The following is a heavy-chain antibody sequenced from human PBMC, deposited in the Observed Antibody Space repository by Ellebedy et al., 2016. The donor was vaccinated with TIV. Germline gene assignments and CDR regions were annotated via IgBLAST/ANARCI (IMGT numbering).Heavy chain of an antibody. Sequence: GGSLRLXCAASGFTFSSYAMHWVRQAPGKGLEWVAVISYDGSNKYYADSVKGRFTISRDNSKNTLYLQMNSLRAEDTAVYYCARPSDEELYYYDSSGYLQYFQHWGQGTLVTVSS. CDR3: ARPSDEELYYYDSSGYLQYFQH. CDR2: ISYDGSNK. CDR1: GFTFSSYA. V-gene: IGHV3-30-3*01. J-gene: IGHJ1*01. D-gene: IGHD3-22*01.